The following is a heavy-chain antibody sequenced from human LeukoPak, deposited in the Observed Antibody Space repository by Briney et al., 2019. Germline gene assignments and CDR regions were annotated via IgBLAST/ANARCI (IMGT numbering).Heavy chain of an antibody. Sequence: ASVKVSCKASGYTFTDFYMHWVRQAPGQGLEWMGWINPNSGGTNYAQKFQGRVTMTRDTSISTAYMELSSPRSDDTAVYYCARVDTAMEGYYYGMDVWGQGTTVTVSS. CDR3: ARVDTAMEGYYYGMDV. J-gene: IGHJ6*02. CDR2: INPNSGGT. V-gene: IGHV1-2*02. CDR1: GYTFTDFY. D-gene: IGHD5-18*01.